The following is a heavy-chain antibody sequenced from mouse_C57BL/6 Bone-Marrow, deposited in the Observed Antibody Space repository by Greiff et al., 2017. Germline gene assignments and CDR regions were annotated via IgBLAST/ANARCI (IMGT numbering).Heavy chain of an antibody. V-gene: IGHV1-62-2*01. CDR3: ARHETLYYDYDGIAY. CDR2: FYPGSGSI. Sequence: QVQLQQSGAELVKPGASVTLSCKASGYTFTEYTIHWVKQRSGQGLEWIGWFYPGSGSIKYNEKFKDQVTLTADKSASTVYMELSRLTSEDSAVYFCARHETLYYDYDGIAYWGQGTLVTVSA. J-gene: IGHJ3*01. CDR1: GYTFTEYT. D-gene: IGHD2-4*01.